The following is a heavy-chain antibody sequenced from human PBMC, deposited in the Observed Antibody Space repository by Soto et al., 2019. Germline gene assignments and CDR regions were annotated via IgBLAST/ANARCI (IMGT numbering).Heavy chain of an antibody. CDR1: RGTFSSYA. V-gene: IGHV1-69*12. CDR2: IIPIFGTA. CDR3: ASTYSCGWDTYFQH. J-gene: IGHJ1*01. Sequence: QVQLVQSGAEVKKPGPSVKVSCKASRGTFSSYAISWVRQAPGQGLEWMGGIIPIFGTANYEQKVQSRVTTTADESTSPAYMELSSLRSEDTAVYYCASTYSCGWDTYFQHWGQGTLVTVSS. D-gene: IGHD6-25*01.